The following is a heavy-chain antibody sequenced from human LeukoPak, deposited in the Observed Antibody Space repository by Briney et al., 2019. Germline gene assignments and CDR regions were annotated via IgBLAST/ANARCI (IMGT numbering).Heavy chain of an antibody. D-gene: IGHD6-13*01. Sequence: GGSLRLSCAASAFTLSTYAMSWVRQAPGKGLEWVSLISWDGGSTYYADSVKGRFTISRDNSKNSLYLQMNSLRAEDTALYYCARGGAAAGSGYYYYYMDVWGKGTTVTVSS. V-gene: IGHV3-43D*03. CDR3: ARGGAAAGSGYYYYYMDV. CDR1: AFTLSTYA. CDR2: ISWDGGST. J-gene: IGHJ6*03.